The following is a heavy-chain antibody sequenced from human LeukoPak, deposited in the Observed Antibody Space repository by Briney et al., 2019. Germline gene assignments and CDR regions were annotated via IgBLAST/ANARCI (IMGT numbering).Heavy chain of an antibody. CDR2: IYYGGST. Sequence: SETLSLTCTVSGGSISSSSYYWGWIRQPPGKGLEWIGSIYYGGSTYYNPSLKSRVTISVDTSKNQFSLKLSSVTAADTAVYYCARHLRTPVVAASDAFDIWGQGTMVTVSS. CDR1: GGSISSSSYY. CDR3: ARHLRTPVVAASDAFDI. D-gene: IGHD2-15*01. J-gene: IGHJ3*02. V-gene: IGHV4-39*01.